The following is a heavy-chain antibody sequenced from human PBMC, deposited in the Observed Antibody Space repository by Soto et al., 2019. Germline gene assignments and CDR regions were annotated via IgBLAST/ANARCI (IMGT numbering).Heavy chain of an antibody. CDR1: GGSISSGGYY. CDR3: ARGSPRYNWNDDCWFDP. CDR2: IYYSGST. J-gene: IGHJ5*02. Sequence: QVQLQESGPGLVKPSQTLSLTCTVSGGSISSGGYYWSWIRQHPGKGLEWIGYIYYSGSTYYNPSLKSRVTISVDTSKNQFSLKLSSVTAADTAVYYCARGSPRYNWNDDCWFDPWGQGTLVTVSS. D-gene: IGHD1-20*01. V-gene: IGHV4-31*03.